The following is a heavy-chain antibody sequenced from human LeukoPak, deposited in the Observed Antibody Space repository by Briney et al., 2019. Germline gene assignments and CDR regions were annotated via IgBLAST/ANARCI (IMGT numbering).Heavy chain of an antibody. CDR1: GFPFCSFW. CDR2: NNSDGSCK. D-gene: IGHD3-22*01. J-gene: IGHJ4*02. V-gene: IGHV3-74*01. CDR3: ARGYFYDSSGYQHTTFGDY. Sequence: GGSLRLPWAASGFPFCSFWMHWVRQAPGKGLVWVSGNNSDGSCKTYAHAVTGRFTISRDNAKNTLYLQMKGLRAEDTAVYYGARGYFYDSSGYQHTTFGDYWGQGTLNSVP.